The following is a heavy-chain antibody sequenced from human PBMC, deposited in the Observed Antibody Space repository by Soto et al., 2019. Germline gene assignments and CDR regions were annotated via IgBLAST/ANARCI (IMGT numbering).Heavy chain of an antibody. CDR2: IWYDGSNK. CDR3: ARDMYYYDSSGLDY. D-gene: IGHD3-22*01. Sequence: GGSLRLSCAASGFTFSSYAMHWVRQAPGKGLEWVAVIWYDGSNKYYADSVKGRFTISRDNSKNTLYLQMNSLRADDMVVYYCARDMYYYDSSGLDYWGQGTLVTVSS. CDR1: GFTFSSYA. V-gene: IGHV3-33*01. J-gene: IGHJ4*02.